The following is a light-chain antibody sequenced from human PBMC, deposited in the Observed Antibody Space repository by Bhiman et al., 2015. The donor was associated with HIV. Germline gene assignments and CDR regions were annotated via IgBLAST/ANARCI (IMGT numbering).Light chain of an antibody. V-gene: IGLV2-14*03. CDR3: SSYSSITVYV. CDR1: SSDVGGYKY. Sequence: QSALTQPASVSGSPGQSITISCTGTSSDVGGYKYVSCYQQHPGKAPKLVLYDVTKRPSGVSNRFSGSKSGSTASLTISGLQAEDEADYYCSSYSSITVYVFGSGTKVTVL. CDR2: DVT. J-gene: IGLJ1*01.